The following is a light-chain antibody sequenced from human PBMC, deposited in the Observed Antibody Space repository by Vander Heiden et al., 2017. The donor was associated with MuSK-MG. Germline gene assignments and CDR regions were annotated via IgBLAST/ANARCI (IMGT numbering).Light chain of an antibody. CDR3: QQVNSYPYT. CDR1: QSISIW. Sequence: DIQMTQSPSTLSASVGDRVTITCRASQSISIWLAWYQQKPGRAPNLLIYKASSLESGVPSRFSGSGSGTEFTLTISSLQPDDFATYYCQQVNSYPYTFGQGTKLEIK. V-gene: IGKV1-5*03. CDR2: KAS. J-gene: IGKJ2*01.